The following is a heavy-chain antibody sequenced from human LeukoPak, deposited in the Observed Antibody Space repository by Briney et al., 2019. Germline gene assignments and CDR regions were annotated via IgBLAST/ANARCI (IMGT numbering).Heavy chain of an antibody. CDR2: IYDSGST. Sequence: SETLSLTCTVSGAPISSYYWSWIRQPAGKGLEWIGRIYDSGSTNYNPSLKSRVTMSVDTSKNQFSLKLSSVTAADTAVYYCASYSGSNVYYASWGQGTLVTVSS. D-gene: IGHD1-26*01. J-gene: IGHJ4*02. CDR3: ASYSGSNVYYAS. CDR1: GAPISSYY. V-gene: IGHV4-4*07.